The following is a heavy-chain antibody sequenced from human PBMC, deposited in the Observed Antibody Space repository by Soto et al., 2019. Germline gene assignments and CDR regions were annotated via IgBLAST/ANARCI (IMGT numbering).Heavy chain of an antibody. CDR3: ARDESWAIAVAGSFDY. V-gene: IGHV1-3*01. J-gene: IGHJ4*02. Sequence: QVPLVQSGAEVKKPGASVKVSCKASGYTFTSYAMHWVRQAPGQRLEWMGWINAGNGNTKYSQKFQGRVTITRDTSASTAYMELSSLRSEDTAVYYCARDESWAIAVAGSFDYWGQGTLVTVSS. CDR2: INAGNGNT. CDR1: GYTFTSYA. D-gene: IGHD6-19*01.